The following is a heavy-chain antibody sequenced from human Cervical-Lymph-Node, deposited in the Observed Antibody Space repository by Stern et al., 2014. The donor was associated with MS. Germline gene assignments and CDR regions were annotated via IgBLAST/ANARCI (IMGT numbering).Heavy chain of an antibody. J-gene: IGHJ5*02. Sequence: EDQLVESGGGLAQPGDSLGFSGAASGFPFSNYWMTWVRQAPGKGLEWVASIKTDGSEKSYVASVKGRFTISRDNAKNSLYLQMNSLRAEDTAVYYCARAVRELGTWGQGTLVTVSS. D-gene: IGHD1-7*01. CDR1: GFPFSNYW. V-gene: IGHV3-7*01. CDR2: IKTDGSEK. CDR3: ARAVRELGT.